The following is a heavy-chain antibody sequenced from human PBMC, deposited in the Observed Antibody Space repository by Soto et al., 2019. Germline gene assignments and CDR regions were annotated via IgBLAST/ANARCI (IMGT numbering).Heavy chain of an antibody. CDR2: IDPGDGDT. CDR1: GYSFTIYW. J-gene: IGHJ6*02. D-gene: IGHD3-3*01. Sequence: GESLRISCEGSGYSFTIYWIGWVGQIPGRGLEGMGIIDPGDGDTRYSPSFQGQVTIPADKSISTAYLQWSSLKASDTAMYYCARHEARSYYDFWSGSFGMDVWGQGPTVTVSS. V-gene: IGHV5-51*01. CDR3: ARHEARSYYDFWSGSFGMDV.